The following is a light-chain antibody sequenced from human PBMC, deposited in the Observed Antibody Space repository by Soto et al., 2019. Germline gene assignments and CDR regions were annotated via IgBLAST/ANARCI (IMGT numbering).Light chain of an antibody. CDR2: KDN. V-gene: IGLV6-57*01. Sequence: NFMLTQPHSVSESPGKTVTMSCTGSSGSIANNFVQWYQQRPGSSPTTVIYKDNQRPSGVPDRLSGSIDSSSNSASLSISGLKTEDEADYYCQSYDNNNHWVFGGGTKLTVL. J-gene: IGLJ3*02. CDR3: QSYDNNNHWV. CDR1: SGSIANNF.